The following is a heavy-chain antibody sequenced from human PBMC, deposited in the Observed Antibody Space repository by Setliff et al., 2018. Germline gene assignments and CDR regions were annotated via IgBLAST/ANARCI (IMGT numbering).Heavy chain of an antibody. CDR3: ARDRVWGTLDAFDI. D-gene: IGHD3-16*01. V-gene: IGHV1-69*13. CDR1: GGTFSTYA. J-gene: IGHJ3*02. CDR2: IIPMFGTT. Sequence: SVKVSCKASGGTFSTYAIDWVRQAPGQGLEWMGGIIPMFGTTNYARKFQGRVTITADESTITAYMELSSLRSEDTAVYYCARDRVWGTLDAFDIWGQGTMVTVSS.